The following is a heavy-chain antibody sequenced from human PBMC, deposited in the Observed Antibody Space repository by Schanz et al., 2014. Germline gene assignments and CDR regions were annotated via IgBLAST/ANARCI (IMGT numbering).Heavy chain of an antibody. CDR3: VSQTGSPNY. D-gene: IGHD6-13*01. CDR2: IKHDGSVK. J-gene: IGHJ4*02. V-gene: IGHV3-7*02. CDR1: GFTFSSYS. Sequence: EVQLVESGGGVVQPGRSLRLSCTASGFTFSSYSMNWVRQAPGKGPEWVANIKHDGSVKDYVDSVEGRFTISRDNAKRSLFLQMNSLRVEDTAVYFCVSQTGSPNYWGQGTLVTVSS.